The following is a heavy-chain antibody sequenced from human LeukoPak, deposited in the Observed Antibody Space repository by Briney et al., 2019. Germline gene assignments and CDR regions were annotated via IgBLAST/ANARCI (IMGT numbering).Heavy chain of an antibody. J-gene: IGHJ4*02. V-gene: IGHV3-7*01. Sequence: QPGGSLRLSCVASGFTFSTYWMTWVRQVPGKGLEWVANIEQDGSEKYYVDSVEGRFTISRDNAKNSLSLQMNSLRAEDTAVYYCARLGPYSSGWYGRGFDYWGRGTLVTVSS. CDR1: GFTFSTYW. CDR2: IEQDGSEK. D-gene: IGHD6-19*01. CDR3: ARLGPYSSGWYGRGFDY.